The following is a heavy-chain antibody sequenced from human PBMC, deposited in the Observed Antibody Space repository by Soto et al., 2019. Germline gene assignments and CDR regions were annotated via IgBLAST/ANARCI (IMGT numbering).Heavy chain of an antibody. CDR1: GYTFTSYA. CDR2: INAGNGNT. CDR3: AREDAYYYGSGSLNWFDP. Sequence: ASVKVSCKASGYTFTSYAMHWVRQAPGQRLEWMGWINAGNGNTKNSQKFQGRVTITRDTSASTAYMELSSLRSEDTAVYYCAREDAYYYGSGSLNWFDPWGQGTLVTVSS. J-gene: IGHJ5*02. D-gene: IGHD3-10*01. V-gene: IGHV1-3*01.